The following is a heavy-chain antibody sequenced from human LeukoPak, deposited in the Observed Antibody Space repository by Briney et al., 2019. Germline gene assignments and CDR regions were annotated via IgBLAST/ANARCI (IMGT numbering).Heavy chain of an antibody. Sequence: SETLSLTCTVSGDSISSNSYYSGWIRQPPGKGLEWIGSIYYSGSTYYNPSLKSRLTISLDTSKNQFSLNLSSVTAADTAVYYCARSYSETGYYYYGLDVWGQGTTVTVSS. CDR3: ARSYSETGYYYYGLDV. CDR1: GDSISSNSYY. CDR2: IYYSGST. D-gene: IGHD1-26*01. V-gene: IGHV4-39*07. J-gene: IGHJ6*02.